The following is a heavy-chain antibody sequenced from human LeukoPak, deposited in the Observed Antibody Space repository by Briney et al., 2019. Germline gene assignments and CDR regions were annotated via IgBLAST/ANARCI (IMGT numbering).Heavy chain of an antibody. Sequence: ASVKVSCKASGYTFTNYGINWVRQAPGQGLEWMGWISDYNGKTNYAQKLQGRVTMTTDTSTSTAYMELRSLRSDDPAVYYCARDLGPSRAAAGSAGYWGQGTLVTVSS. CDR1: GYTFTNYG. CDR3: ARDLGPSRAAAGSAGY. CDR2: ISDYNGKT. J-gene: IGHJ4*02. D-gene: IGHD6-13*01. V-gene: IGHV1-18*01.